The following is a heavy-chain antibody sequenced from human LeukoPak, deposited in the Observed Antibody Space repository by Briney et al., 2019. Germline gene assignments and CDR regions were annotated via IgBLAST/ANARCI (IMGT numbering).Heavy chain of an antibody. Sequence: GASVKVSCKASGYTFTGYYMHCVRQAPGQGLEWMGRINPNSGGTNYAQKFQGRVTMTRDTSISTAYMELSRLRSDDTAVYYCARDYKSLSRIAAAGTYDYWGQGTLVTVSS. CDR3: ARDYKSLSRIAAAGTYDY. D-gene: IGHD6-13*01. V-gene: IGHV1-2*06. J-gene: IGHJ4*02. CDR1: GYTFTGYY. CDR2: INPNSGGT.